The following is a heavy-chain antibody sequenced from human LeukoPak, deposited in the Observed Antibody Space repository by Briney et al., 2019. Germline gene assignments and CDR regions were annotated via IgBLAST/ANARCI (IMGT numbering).Heavy chain of an antibody. CDR2: MNRDGSEK. CDR3: ARGHSKWRWLQLLDY. J-gene: IGHJ4*02. D-gene: IGHD5-24*01. V-gene: IGHV3-7*01. Sequence: GRSLRLSCAASGFTFSSYWMSWVRQAPGKGLEWVANMNRDGSEKNYVDSIKGRFTISRDNAANSLYLQMNSLRAEDTAVYYCARGHSKWRWLQLLDYWGQGTLVTVSS. CDR1: GFTFSSYW.